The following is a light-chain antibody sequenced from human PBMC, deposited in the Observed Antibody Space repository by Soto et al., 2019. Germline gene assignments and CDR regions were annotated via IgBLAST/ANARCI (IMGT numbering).Light chain of an antibody. CDR3: QQYNVFPTT. CDR2: KAS. Sequence: DIQMTQSPSTLSASVGDRVTITCRASQSISTWLAWYQQKPGRAPNLLIYKASSLESGVPSRFSGGGSGTEFTLTISSLQPDDFATYYCQQYNVFPTTFGQGTRLEI. J-gene: IGKJ5*01. V-gene: IGKV1-5*03. CDR1: QSISTW.